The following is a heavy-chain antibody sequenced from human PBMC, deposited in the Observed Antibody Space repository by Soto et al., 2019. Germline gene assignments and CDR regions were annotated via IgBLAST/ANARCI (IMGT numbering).Heavy chain of an antibody. CDR1: GGSISSYY. V-gene: IGHV4-4*07. D-gene: IGHD1-26*01. CDR2: IYTSGST. J-gene: IGHJ4*02. Sequence: PWVTLSLTCTVSGGSISSYYWSWIRQPAGKGLEWIGRIYTSGSTNYNPSLKSRVTMSVDTSKNQFSLKLSSVTAADTAVYYCAREPKWEPRGLSDYWGQGTLVTVSS. CDR3: AREPKWEPRGLSDY.